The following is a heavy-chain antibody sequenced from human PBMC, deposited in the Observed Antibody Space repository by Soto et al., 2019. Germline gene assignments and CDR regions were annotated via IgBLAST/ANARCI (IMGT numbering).Heavy chain of an antibody. CDR3: ARAIFAGYSSGWYVFDY. CDR1: GVTFSSYS. J-gene: IGHJ4*02. D-gene: IGHD6-19*01. CDR2: ISSSSSTI. Sequence: GGALRLSCAASGVTFSSYSMNWVRQAPGKGLEWVSYISSSSSTIYYADSVKGRFTISRDNAKNSLYLQMNSLRDEDTAVYYCARAIFAGYSSGWYVFDYWGQGTLVTVSS. V-gene: IGHV3-48*02.